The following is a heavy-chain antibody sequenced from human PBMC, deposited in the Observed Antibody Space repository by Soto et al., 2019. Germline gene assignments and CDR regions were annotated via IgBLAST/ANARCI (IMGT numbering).Heavy chain of an antibody. Sequence: GGSLRLSCAASGFTFSSYAMHWVRQAPGKGLEWVAVISYDGSNKYYADSVKGRFTISRDNSKNTLYLQMNSLRAEDTAVYYCARDLMITFGGVIVMQGYHYYYGMDVWGQGTTVTVSS. CDR3: ARDLMITFGGVIVMQGYHYYYGMDV. V-gene: IGHV3-30-3*01. J-gene: IGHJ6*02. D-gene: IGHD3-16*02. CDR1: GFTFSSYA. CDR2: ISYDGSNK.